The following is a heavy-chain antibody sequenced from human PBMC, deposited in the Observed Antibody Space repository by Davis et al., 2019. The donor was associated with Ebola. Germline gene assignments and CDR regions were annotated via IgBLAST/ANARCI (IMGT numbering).Heavy chain of an antibody. D-gene: IGHD1-14*01. CDR2: ISSSSSYI. CDR3: ARDLFGRRFDY. J-gene: IGHJ4*02. CDR1: GFTFSSYS. V-gene: IGHV3-21*01. Sequence: GESLKISCAASGFTFSSYSMNWVRQAPGKGLEWVSSISSSSSYIYYADSVKGRFTISRDNAKNSLYLQMNSLRAEDTAVYYCARDLFGRRFDYWGQGTLVTVSS.